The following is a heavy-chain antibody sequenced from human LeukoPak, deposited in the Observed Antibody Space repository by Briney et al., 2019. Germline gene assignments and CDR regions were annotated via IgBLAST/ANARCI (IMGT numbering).Heavy chain of an antibody. CDR1: GYTFTNYD. CDR3: ARADYGDYESDY. Sequence: ASVKVSCKASGYTFTNYDINWVRQAPGQGLEWMGWISAYNGNTNYAQKLQGRVTMTTDTSTSTAYMELRSLRSDDTAVYYCARADYGDYESDYWGQGTLVTVSS. J-gene: IGHJ4*02. CDR2: ISAYNGNT. V-gene: IGHV1-18*01. D-gene: IGHD4-17*01.